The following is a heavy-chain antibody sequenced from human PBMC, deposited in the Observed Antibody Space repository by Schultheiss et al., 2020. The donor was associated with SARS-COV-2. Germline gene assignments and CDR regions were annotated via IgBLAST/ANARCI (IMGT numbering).Heavy chain of an antibody. CDR3: ARRQFYYYGMDV. J-gene: IGHJ6*02. CDR2: IYYTGST. D-gene: IGHD5-24*01. CDR1: GGSINNGGYY. V-gene: IGHV4-31*03. Sequence: SETLSLTCTVSGGSINNGGYYWSWIRQHPGKGLEWIGYIYYTGSTYYNPSLKSRVTISVDTSKNQFSLKLTAVTAADTAVYYCARRQFYYYGMDVWGQGTTVTVSS.